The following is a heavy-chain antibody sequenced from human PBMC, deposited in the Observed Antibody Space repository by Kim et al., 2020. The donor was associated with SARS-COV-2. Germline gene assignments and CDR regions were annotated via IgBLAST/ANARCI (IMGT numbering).Heavy chain of an antibody. CDR1: GFTFSICG. D-gene: IGHD2-8*01. V-gene: IGHV3-48*02. CDR2: ISGDSSTI. Sequence: GGSLRLSCTASGFTFSICGMNWVRQAPGRGLEWVSYISGDSSTIHSADSVKGRFTISRDNAENSMFLQMDSLRDDDTARYYCARAQTNVDNWFDPWGQGTRVTVSS. CDR3: ARAQTNVDNWFDP. J-gene: IGHJ5*02.